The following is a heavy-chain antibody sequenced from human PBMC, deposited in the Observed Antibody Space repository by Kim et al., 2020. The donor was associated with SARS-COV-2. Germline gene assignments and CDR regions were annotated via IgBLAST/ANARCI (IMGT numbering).Heavy chain of an antibody. CDR3: ARDRSSGWYGVDWFDP. J-gene: IGHJ5*02. Sequence: SLKSRVTISVDTSKNQFSLKLSSVTAADTAVYYCARDRSSGWYGVDWFDPWGQGTLVTVSS. D-gene: IGHD6-19*01. V-gene: IGHV4-31*02.